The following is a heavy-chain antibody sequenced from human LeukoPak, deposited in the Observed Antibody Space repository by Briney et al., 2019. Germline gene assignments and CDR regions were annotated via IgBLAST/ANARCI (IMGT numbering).Heavy chain of an antibody. CDR2: INWNGGST. V-gene: IGHV3-20*04. CDR1: GFTFDDYG. Sequence: PGGSLRLSCAASGFTFDDYGMSWVRQAPGKGLEWVSGINWNGGSTGYADSVKGRFTISRDNAKNSLYLQMNSLRAEDTALYYCARGGGYCSGGSCYEPDYWGQGTLVTVSS. J-gene: IGHJ4*02. CDR3: ARGGGYCSGGSCYEPDY. D-gene: IGHD2-15*01.